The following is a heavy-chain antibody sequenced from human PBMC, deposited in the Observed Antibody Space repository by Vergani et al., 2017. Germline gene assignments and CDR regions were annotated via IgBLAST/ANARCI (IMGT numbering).Heavy chain of an antibody. CDR3: ARDRRGAVAGTGWYFDL. V-gene: IGHV4-59*01. D-gene: IGHD6-19*01. CDR1: GGSISSYY. CDR2: IYYSGST. J-gene: IGHJ2*01. Sequence: QLQLQESGPGLVKPSETLSLTCTVSGGSISSYYWSWIRQPPGKGLEWIGYIYYSGSTNYNPSLKSRVTISVDTSKNQFSLKLSSVTAADTAVYYCARDRRGAVAGTGWYFDLWGRGTLVTVSS.